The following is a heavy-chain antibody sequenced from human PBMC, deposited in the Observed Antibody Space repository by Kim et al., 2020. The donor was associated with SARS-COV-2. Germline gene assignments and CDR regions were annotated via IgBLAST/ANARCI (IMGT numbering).Heavy chain of an antibody. CDR1: GGTFSSYA. V-gene: IGHV1-69*13. CDR2: IIPIFGTA. D-gene: IGHD2-15*01. Sequence: SVKVSCKASGGTFSSYAISWVRQAPGQGLEWMGGIIPIFGTANYAQKFQGRVTITADESTSTAYMELSSLRSEDMAVYYCARGGLFRGYCSGGSCYRADYWGQGTLVTVSS. CDR3: ARGGLFRGYCSGGSCYRADY. J-gene: IGHJ4*02.